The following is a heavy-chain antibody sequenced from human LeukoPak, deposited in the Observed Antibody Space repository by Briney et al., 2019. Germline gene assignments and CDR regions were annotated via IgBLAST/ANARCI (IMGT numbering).Heavy chain of an antibody. CDR3: ARDRVVRETNNWFDP. CDR1: GDIFSSNSAA. CDR2: TYYSSKCYN. J-gene: IGHJ5*02. Sequence: SQTLSLTCAVSGDIFSSNSAAWNWIRQSPSRGLEWLVRTYYSSKCYNDYAVSVKSRITINPDTSKNQFSLQLNSVTPEDTAVYYCARDRVVRETNNWFDPWGQGTLVTVSS. D-gene: IGHD3-10*01. V-gene: IGHV6-1*01.